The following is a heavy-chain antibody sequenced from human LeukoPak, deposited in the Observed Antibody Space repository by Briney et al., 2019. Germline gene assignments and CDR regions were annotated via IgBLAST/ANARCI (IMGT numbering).Heavy chain of an antibody. D-gene: IGHD3-16*01. CDR2: IWYDGSNK. J-gene: IGHJ6*02. CDR1: GFTFSSYD. Sequence: GRSLRLSCAAFGFTFSSYDMHWVRQAPGKGLEWVAVIWYDGSNKYYADSVKGRFTISRDNSKNTLYLQVNSLRAEDTAMYYCARGDYGYYGMDVWGQGTTVTVSS. CDR3: ARGDYGYYGMDV. V-gene: IGHV3-33*01.